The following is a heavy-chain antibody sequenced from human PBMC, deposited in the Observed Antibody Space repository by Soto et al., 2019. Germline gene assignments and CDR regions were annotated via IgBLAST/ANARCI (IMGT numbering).Heavy chain of an antibody. V-gene: IGHV1-69*13. Sequence: ASVKVSCKASGGTFSRYAFSWVRQAPGQGLEWMGGIVPIYGTRGFAQKFQGRLTITADEPTRTAYMELSSLRSEDTAVYYCARDLDYYGSGSHYYYGMGVWGQGTTVTVSS. CDR2: IVPIYGTR. CDR3: ARDLDYYGSGSHYYYGMGV. D-gene: IGHD3-10*01. J-gene: IGHJ6*02. CDR1: GGTFSRYA.